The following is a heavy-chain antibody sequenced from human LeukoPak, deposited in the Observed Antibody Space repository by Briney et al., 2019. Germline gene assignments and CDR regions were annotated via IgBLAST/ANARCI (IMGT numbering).Heavy chain of an antibody. V-gene: IGHV1-8*02. Sequence: GESLKISCKGSGYSFTSYWIGWVRQAAGQGLEWMGWMNPNSGNTGNAQKFQGRVTMTRNTSISTAYMELTSLTSEDTAVYFCARIAAPGNRRLNFWGQGTLVTVSS. CDR1: GYSFTSYW. J-gene: IGHJ4*02. CDR3: ARIAAPGNRRLNF. D-gene: IGHD6-13*01. CDR2: MNPNSGNT.